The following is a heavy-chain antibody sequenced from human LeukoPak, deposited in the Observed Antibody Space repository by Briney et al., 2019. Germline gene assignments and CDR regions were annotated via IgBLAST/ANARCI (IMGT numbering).Heavy chain of an antibody. CDR2: INPNSGGT. D-gene: IGHD3-10*01. CDR1: GYTFTGYY. CDR3: AGENATTVRGVIAY. V-gene: IGHV1-2*02. Sequence: GASVKVSCKASGYTFTGYYMHWVRQAPGQGLEWMGWINPNSGGTNYAQKFQGRVTMTRDTSISTAYMELSRLRSDDTAVYYCAGENATTVRGVIAYWGQGTLVTVSS. J-gene: IGHJ4*02.